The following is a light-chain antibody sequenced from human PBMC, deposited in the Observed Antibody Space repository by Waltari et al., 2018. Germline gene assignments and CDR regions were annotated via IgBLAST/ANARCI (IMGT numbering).Light chain of an antibody. CDR1: SSNIGSKT. V-gene: IGLV1-44*01. CDR3: SSWDDSVIGPV. Sequence: QSMLTQPPSASGTPGQRVTIPCSARSSNIGSKTLNWYQHPPGTAPRVLIYSNNQRPSGVPDRFSGSKSGTSASLAISGLQSEDEADYYCSSWDDSVIGPVFGGGTKLTVL. CDR2: SNN. J-gene: IGLJ2*01.